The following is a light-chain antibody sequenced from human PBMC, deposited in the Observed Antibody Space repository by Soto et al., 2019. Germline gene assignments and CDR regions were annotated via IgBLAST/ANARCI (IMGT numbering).Light chain of an antibody. CDR1: RSNIGAGYD. J-gene: IGLJ3*02. Sequence: QSVLTQPPSVSGAPGQGVTISCTGSRSNIGAGYDVHWYQQFPGAAPKLLIYANDKRPSGVVDRFSGSKSGTSASLAIVGLPAEDEAEYYCQSYDNSLSGSWVFGGGTKLTVL. CDR3: QSYDNSLSGSWV. CDR2: AND. V-gene: IGLV1-40*01.